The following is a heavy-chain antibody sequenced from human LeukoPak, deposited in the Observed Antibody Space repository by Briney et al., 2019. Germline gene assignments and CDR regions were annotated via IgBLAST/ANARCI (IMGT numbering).Heavy chain of an antibody. V-gene: IGHV1-2*06. CDR3: ARERDKKYYYDSSGYYVLFY. Sequence: ASVKVPCKASGYTFTGYYMHWVRQAPGQGLEWMGRINPNSGGTNYAQKFQGRVTMTRDTSISTAYMELSRLRSDDTAVYYCARERDKKYYYDSSGYYVLFYWGQGTLVTVSS. D-gene: IGHD3-22*01. CDR2: INPNSGGT. J-gene: IGHJ4*02. CDR1: GYTFTGYY.